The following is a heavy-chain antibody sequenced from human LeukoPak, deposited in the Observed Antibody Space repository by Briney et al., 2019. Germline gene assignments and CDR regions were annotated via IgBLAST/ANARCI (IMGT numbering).Heavy chain of an antibody. Sequence: ASVKVSCKASGYTFTSYDINWVRQATGQGLEWLGWINTNTGNPTFAQGFTGRFVFSLDTSVSTAYLQISSLKAEDTAVYYCARDQGSYVDTAMVWSNWFDPWGQGTLVTVSS. D-gene: IGHD5-18*01. CDR1: GYTFTSYD. CDR3: ARDQGSYVDTAMVWSNWFDP. J-gene: IGHJ5*02. CDR2: INTNTGNP. V-gene: IGHV7-4-1*02.